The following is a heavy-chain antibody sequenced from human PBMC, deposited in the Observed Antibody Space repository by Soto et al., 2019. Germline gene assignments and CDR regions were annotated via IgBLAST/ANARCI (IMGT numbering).Heavy chain of an antibody. CDR2: IYYSGRT. J-gene: IGHJ4*02. V-gene: IGHV4-31*03. CDR1: GGSISSGGYY. Sequence: QVQLQESDPGLVKPSQTLSLTCTVSGGSISSGGYYWSWIRQHPGKGLEWIGYIYYSGRTYYNPSLMRRVTISVDTYKNQFSLKLSSVTAADTAVYYCARVGRIAAAGTPYFAYWCQGTLVTVSS. D-gene: IGHD6-13*01. CDR3: ARVGRIAAAGTPYFAY.